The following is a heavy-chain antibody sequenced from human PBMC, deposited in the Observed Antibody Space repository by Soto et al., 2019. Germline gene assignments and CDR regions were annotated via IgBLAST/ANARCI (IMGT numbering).Heavy chain of an antibody. Sequence: EVHLLDSGGGLVQPGGSLRLSCAASGFTFSNYVMSWVRQAPGKGLEWVSSSSGSGDNTYYADSVKGRFTISRDKSKNTRFLQMNSLRAEDTAVYYWAKLPLVLALGLDYWGQGTLVTVSS. D-gene: IGHD3-16*01. J-gene: IGHJ4*02. V-gene: IGHV3-23*01. CDR3: AKLPLVLALGLDY. CDR1: GFTFSNYV. CDR2: SSGSGDNT.